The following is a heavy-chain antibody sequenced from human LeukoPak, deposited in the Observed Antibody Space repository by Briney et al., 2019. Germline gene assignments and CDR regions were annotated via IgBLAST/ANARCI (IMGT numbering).Heavy chain of an antibody. J-gene: IGHJ4*02. Sequence: GGSLRLSCAASGFTFSTYSRNWIRQAPGKGLEWVAYISDGTSTMYYTDSVKGRFTISRDDATNSLHLEMNSLRAEDTAVYYCVARGGWARFDYWGQGTLVTVSS. CDR3: VARGGWARFDY. CDR2: ISDGTSTM. V-gene: IGHV3-48*04. CDR1: GFTFSTYS. D-gene: IGHD6-19*01.